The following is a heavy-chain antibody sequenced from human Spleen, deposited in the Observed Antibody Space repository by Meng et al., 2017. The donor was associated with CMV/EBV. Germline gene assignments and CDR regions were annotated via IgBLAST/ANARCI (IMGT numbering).Heavy chain of an antibody. J-gene: IGHJ5*02. CDR1: GFTFNNAW. D-gene: IGHD3-10*01. Sequence: SGFTFNNAWMSWVRQAPGKGLEWVGRIKSKTDGGTTDYAAPVKGRFTISRDDSKNTLYLQMNRLKTEDTAVYYCARVQLRGVICDPWGQGTLVTVSS. CDR2: IKSKTDGGTT. CDR3: ARVQLRGVICDP. V-gene: IGHV3-15*01.